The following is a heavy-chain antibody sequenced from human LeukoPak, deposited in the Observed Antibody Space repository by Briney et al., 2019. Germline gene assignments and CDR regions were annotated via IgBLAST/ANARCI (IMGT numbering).Heavy chain of an antibody. Sequence: SETLSLTCAVYGGSFSGYYWSWIRQPPGKGLEWIGEINHSGSTNYNPSLKSRVTISVDTSKNQFSLKLSSVTAADTAVYYCARSSLVLRYFDWLPDYWGQGTLVTVSS. CDR1: GGSFSGYY. V-gene: IGHV4-34*01. CDR3: ARSSLVLRYFDWLPDY. J-gene: IGHJ4*02. CDR2: INHSGST. D-gene: IGHD3-9*01.